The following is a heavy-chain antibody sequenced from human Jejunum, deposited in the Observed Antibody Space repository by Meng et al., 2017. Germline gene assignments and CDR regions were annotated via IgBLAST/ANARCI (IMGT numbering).Heavy chain of an antibody. J-gene: IGHJ5*02. V-gene: IGHV4-39*07. CDR2: IFYSGTT. D-gene: IGHD6-13*01. CDR1: GGSISTAGYY. CDR3: ARDTAGFGP. Sequence: QWQRSGPGLVKPSETLSRTCAVSGGSISTAGYYWGRIRQSPGKGLEWIGSIFYSGTTYYNPSLKSRVTISIDTSKNQFSLKMNSVTAADTAVYYCARDTAGFGPWGQGTLVTVSS.